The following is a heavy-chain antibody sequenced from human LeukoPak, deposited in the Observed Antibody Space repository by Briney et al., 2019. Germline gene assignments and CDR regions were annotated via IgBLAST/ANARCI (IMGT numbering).Heavy chain of an antibody. V-gene: IGHV3-48*03. Sequence: PGGSLRLSCAASGFTFSSYEMNWVRQAPGKGLEWVSYISSSGSTIYYADSVKGRFTISRDNAKNSLYLQMNSLRAEDRAVYYCAREEKQWLAYYFDYWGQGTLVTVSS. CDR3: AREEKQWLAYYFDY. CDR1: GFTFSSYE. D-gene: IGHD6-19*01. CDR2: ISSSGSTI. J-gene: IGHJ4*02.